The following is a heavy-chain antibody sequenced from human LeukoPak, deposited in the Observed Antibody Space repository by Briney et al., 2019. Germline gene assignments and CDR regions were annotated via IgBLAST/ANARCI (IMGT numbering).Heavy chain of an antibody. V-gene: IGHV3-23*01. J-gene: IGHJ6*04. Sequence: GASLSLSWAASGFTISSHCMSWVRKAPGKGLEWVTNISGSGDNTYYADSVRCRFTISRDNSKNTLYLQMNSLRAEDTAVYYCAELGIAMIGGVWGKGTTVTISS. CDR1: GFTISSHC. CDR2: ISGSGDNT. CDR3: AELGIAMIGGV. D-gene: IGHD3-10*02.